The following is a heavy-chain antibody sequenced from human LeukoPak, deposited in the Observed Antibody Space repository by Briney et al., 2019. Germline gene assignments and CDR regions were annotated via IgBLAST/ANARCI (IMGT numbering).Heavy chain of an antibody. CDR2: IWYDGSNK. D-gene: IGHD3-3*01. Sequence: PGRSLRLSCAASGFTFSSYGMHWVRRAPGKGLEWVAVIWYDGSNKHYADSVKGRFTISRDNSKNTLYLQMNSLRAEDTAVYYCAKGPRFWSGYYTPEYYFGYWGQGTLVTVSS. V-gene: IGHV3-33*06. CDR1: GFTFSSYG. J-gene: IGHJ4*02. CDR3: AKGPRFWSGYYTPEYYFGY.